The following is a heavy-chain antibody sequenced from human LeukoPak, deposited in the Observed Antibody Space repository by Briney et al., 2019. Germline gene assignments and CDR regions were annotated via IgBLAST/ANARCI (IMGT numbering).Heavy chain of an antibody. V-gene: IGHV4-30-4*08. J-gene: IGHJ3*02. CDR1: GASISSGDYY. CDR3: AGGGYDGAFDI. CDR2: IYSSGST. D-gene: IGHD5-12*01. Sequence: PSQTLSLTCTVSGASISSGDYYWTWIRQPPGKGLEWIGYIYSSGSTYYNPSLKSRVTISVDTSKNQFSLKLSSVTAADTAVYYCAGGGYDGAFDIWGQGTMVTVSS.